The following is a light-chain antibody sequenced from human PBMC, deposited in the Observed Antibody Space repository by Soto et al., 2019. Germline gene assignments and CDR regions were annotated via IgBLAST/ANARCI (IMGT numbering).Light chain of an antibody. CDR2: WAS. CDR1: QSVLYSSNNKNY. V-gene: IGKV4-1*01. CDR3: QQYDSTPHT. J-gene: IGKJ4*01. Sequence: DIVMTQSPDSLAVSLGERATINCKSSQSVLYSSNNKNYIAWYQQKPGQPPKLLIYWASTRESGVPDRFSGSGSGTDFTLTISSLQAEDVAIYYCQQYDSTPHTFGGGNKVEVK.